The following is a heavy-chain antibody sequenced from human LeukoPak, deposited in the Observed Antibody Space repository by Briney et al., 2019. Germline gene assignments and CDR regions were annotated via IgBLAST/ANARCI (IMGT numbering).Heavy chain of an antibody. D-gene: IGHD3-22*01. CDR3: ARSLTMIVVGDI. CDR2: ISAYNGNT. J-gene: IGHJ3*02. CDR1: GYTFTSYG. V-gene: IGHV1-18*01. Sequence: ASVKVSCKASGYTFTSYGFSWVRQAPGQGLEWVGWISAYNGNTNYAQKLQGRVTMTTDTSTSTAYMELRGLRSDDTAVYYCARSLTMIVVGDIWGQGTMVTVSS.